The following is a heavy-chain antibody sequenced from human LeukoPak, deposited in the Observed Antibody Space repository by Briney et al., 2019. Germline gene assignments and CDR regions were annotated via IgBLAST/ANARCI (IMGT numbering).Heavy chain of an antibody. CDR1: GFTFSSYA. CDR2: ISYDGSNK. J-gene: IGHJ6*02. D-gene: IGHD3-22*01. V-gene: IGHV3-30*04. Sequence: PGGSLRLSCSASGFTFSSYAMHWVRQAPGKGLEWVAVISYDGSNKYYADSVKGRFTISRDNSKNTLYLQMNSLRAEDTAVYYCAKDRYYDSSGYPYYYGMDVWGQGTTVTVSS. CDR3: AKDRYYDSSGYPYYYGMDV.